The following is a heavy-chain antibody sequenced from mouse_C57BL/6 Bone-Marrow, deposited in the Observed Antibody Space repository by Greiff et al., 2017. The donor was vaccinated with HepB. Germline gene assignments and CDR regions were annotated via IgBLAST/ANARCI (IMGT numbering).Heavy chain of an antibody. CDR3: ATDRPPYYYGNNSDYYAMDY. J-gene: IGHJ4*01. V-gene: IGHV1-64*01. CDR1: GYTFTSYW. Sequence: VQLQQPGAELVKPGASVKLSCKASGYTFTSYWMHWVKQRPGQGLEWIGMIHPNRGSTNYNEKFKSKATMTVDKTSSTAYMQLSSLTSEDSAVYYCATDRPPYYYGNNSDYYAMDYWGQGTSVTVSS. D-gene: IGHD1-1*01. CDR2: IHPNRGST.